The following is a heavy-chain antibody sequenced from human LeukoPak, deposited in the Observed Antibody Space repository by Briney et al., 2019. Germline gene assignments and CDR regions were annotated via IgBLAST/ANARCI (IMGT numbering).Heavy chain of an antibody. J-gene: IGHJ4*02. CDR2: IKQDGSEK. V-gene: IGHV3-7*01. Sequence: GGSLRLSCAASGFTFSSYWMSWVRQAPGKGLEWVASIKQDGSEKYYVDSVKGRFTISRDNAKNSLYLQMNSLRAEDTAVYYCAREGIAAADDYWGQGTLVTVSS. CDR3: AREGIAAADDY. CDR1: GFTFSSYW. D-gene: IGHD6-13*01.